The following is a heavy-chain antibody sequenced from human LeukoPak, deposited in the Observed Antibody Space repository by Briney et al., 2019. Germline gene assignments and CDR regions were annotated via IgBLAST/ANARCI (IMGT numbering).Heavy chain of an antibody. CDR3: AKDPRTMIVVVIPYYFDY. D-gene: IGHD3-22*01. CDR2: ISYDGSNK. Sequence: GGSLRLSCAASGFSFSNYGMHWVRQAPGKGLEWVAVISYDGSNKYYAESVKGRFTISRDNSRNTLYLQMNSLRAEDTAVYYCAKDPRTMIVVVIPYYFDYWGQGTLVTVSS. CDR1: GFSFSNYG. V-gene: IGHV3-30*18. J-gene: IGHJ4*02.